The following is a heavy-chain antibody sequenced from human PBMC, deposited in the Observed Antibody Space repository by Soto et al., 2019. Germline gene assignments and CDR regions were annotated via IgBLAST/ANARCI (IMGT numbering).Heavy chain of an antibody. CDR3: ARVLGDSSGYYDY. V-gene: IGHV1-2*02. CDR2: INPNSGGT. CDR1: GYTFTGYY. J-gene: IGHJ4*02. D-gene: IGHD3-22*01. Sequence: ASVKVSCKASGYTFTGYYMHWVRQAPGQGLEWMGWINPNSGGTNYAQKFQGRVTMTRDTSISTAYMELSRLRSDDTAVYYCARVLGDSSGYYDYWGQGTLVTVS.